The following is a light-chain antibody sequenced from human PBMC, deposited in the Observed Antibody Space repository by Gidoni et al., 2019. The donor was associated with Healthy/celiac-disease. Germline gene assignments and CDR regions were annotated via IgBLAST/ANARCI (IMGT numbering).Light chain of an antibody. CDR3: QQYNNWPPRYT. CDR1: QSVSSN. J-gene: IGKJ2*01. CDR2: GAS. Sequence: IAMTQSPTTLSVSTVEIATLSCGAIQSVSSNLAWYQQKPGQAPRLLTFGASTRATGIPARFSGSGSGTEFTLTISSLQSEDFAVYYCQQYNNWPPRYTFGQGTKLEIK. V-gene: IGKV3-15*01.